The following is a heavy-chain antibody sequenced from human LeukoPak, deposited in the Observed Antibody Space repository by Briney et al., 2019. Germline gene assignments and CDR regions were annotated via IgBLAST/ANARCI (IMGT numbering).Heavy chain of an antibody. D-gene: IGHD5-18*01. CDR2: ISSSGGTI. CDR1: GFTFSSYE. CDR3: AKDIQLWLNDAFDI. J-gene: IGHJ3*02. Sequence: GGSLRLSCAASGFTFSSYEMNWVRQAPGKGLEWVSYISSSGGTIYYADSVKGRFSISRDNAKNSLGLQMNSLRAEDTAVYYCAKDIQLWLNDAFDIWGQGTMVTVSS. V-gene: IGHV3-48*03.